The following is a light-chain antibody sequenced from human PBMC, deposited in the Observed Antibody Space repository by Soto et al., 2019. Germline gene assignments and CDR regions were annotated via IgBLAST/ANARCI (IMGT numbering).Light chain of an antibody. Sequence: EIVMTQSPATLSASPRERATLSCRASQSVRSNLVWYQQKPGQAPRLLIYGASSRATGIPARFSGSGSGTEFTLTISSLQSEDFAVYYCQQYNTWPPYTFGPGTKLEIK. CDR1: QSVRSN. J-gene: IGKJ2*01. V-gene: IGKV3-15*01. CDR2: GAS. CDR3: QQYNTWPPYT.